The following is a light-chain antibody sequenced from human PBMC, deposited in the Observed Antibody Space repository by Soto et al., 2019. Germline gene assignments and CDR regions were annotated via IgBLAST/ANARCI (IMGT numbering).Light chain of an antibody. Sequence: DIQMTQSPSSLSASVGDSATITCRASQSIITYLSWYQQKAGKAPKLLIYAASSLQSGVPSRFRGSGGGREFTLTISSLQPEDFATYYCQQSYSTPLFSFGPGTKVEIK. J-gene: IGKJ3*01. CDR2: AAS. V-gene: IGKV1-39*01. CDR1: QSIITY. CDR3: QQSYSTPLFS.